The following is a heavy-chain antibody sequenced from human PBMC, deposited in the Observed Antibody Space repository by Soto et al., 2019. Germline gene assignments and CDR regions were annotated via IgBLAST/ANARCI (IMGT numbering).Heavy chain of an antibody. V-gene: IGHV4-31*03. Sequence: SETLSLTCTVSGGSISSGGYYWSWIRQHPGKGLEWIGYIYYSGSTYYNPSLKSRVTISVDTSKNQFSLKLSSVTAADTAVYYCVRAKPYYDILTGYSHGAFDIWGQGTMVTVSS. J-gene: IGHJ3*02. CDR2: IYYSGST. CDR1: GGSISSGGYY. CDR3: VRAKPYYDILTGYSHGAFDI. D-gene: IGHD3-9*01.